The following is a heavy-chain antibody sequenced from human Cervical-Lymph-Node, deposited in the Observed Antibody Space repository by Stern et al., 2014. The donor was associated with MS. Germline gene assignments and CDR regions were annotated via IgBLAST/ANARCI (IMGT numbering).Heavy chain of an antibody. J-gene: IGHJ6*02. CDR3: ARDAAGYSGYTNYYFYYGMDV. CDR2: VNPRGGST. CDR1: GYTFTTYF. D-gene: IGHD5-12*01. V-gene: IGHV1-46*01. Sequence: QVQLVQSGAEVKKPGASVKVSCKASGYTFTTYFIHWVRQAPGQGLEWMGIVNPRGGSTFYAQKFQGRLTMTRDTSQSSASMELSSLRSDDTAVYYCARDAAGYSGYTNYYFYYGMDVWGQGTTVIVSS.